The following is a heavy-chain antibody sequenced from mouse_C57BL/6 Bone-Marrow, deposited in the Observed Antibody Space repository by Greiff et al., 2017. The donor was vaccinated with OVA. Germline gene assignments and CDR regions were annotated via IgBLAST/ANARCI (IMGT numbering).Heavy chain of an antibody. V-gene: IGHV14-4*01. CDR3: TSVSSYPFWYFDV. CDR2: IDPENGDT. CDR1: GFNIKDDY. D-gene: IGHD1-1*01. Sequence: EVQLQESGAELVRPGASVKLSCTASGFNIKDDYMHWVKQRPEQGLEWIGWIDPENGDTEYASKFQGKATITADTSSNTAYLQLSSLTSEDTAVYYWTSVSSYPFWYFDVWGTGTTVTVSS. J-gene: IGHJ1*03.